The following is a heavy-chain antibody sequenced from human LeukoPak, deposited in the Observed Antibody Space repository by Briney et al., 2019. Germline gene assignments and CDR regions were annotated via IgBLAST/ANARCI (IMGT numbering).Heavy chain of an antibody. CDR3: ATLRGPGSYYFDY. CDR2: ISAYNGNT. D-gene: IGHD1-14*01. V-gene: IGHV1-18*04. Sequence: GASVKVPCKASGYTFTGYYMHWVRQAPGQGLEWVGWISAYNGNTNYAQKLQGRVTMTTGTSTSTAYMELRSLRSDDTAVYYCATLRGPGSYYFDYWGQGTLVTVSS. J-gene: IGHJ4*02. CDR1: GYTFTGYY.